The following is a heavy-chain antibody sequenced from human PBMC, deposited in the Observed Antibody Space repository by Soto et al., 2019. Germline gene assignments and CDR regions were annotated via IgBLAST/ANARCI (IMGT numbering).Heavy chain of an antibody. J-gene: IGHJ4*02. CDR2: IKHDGSEK. CDR3: MIDHDPTTAMITSWH. CDR1: GFTFSSYW. V-gene: IGHV3-7*01. D-gene: IGHD3-16*01. Sequence: GSLRLSCAASGFTFSSYWMSWVRQAPGKGLEWVANIKHDGSEKYYVDSVKGRFTISRDNVKNSLYLQMNSLRAEDSAVYYCMIDHDPTTAMITSWHWGQGTLVTVSS.